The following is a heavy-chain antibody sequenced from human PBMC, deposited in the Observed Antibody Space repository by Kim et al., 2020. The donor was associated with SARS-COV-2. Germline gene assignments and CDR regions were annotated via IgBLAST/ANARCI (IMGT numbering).Heavy chain of an antibody. CDR1: GYTFTSYD. V-gene: IGHV1-8*01. CDR3: ARWYCSGGSCYNYYYYYGMDV. CDR2: MNPNSGNT. J-gene: IGHJ6*02. D-gene: IGHD2-15*01. Sequence: ASVKVSCKASGYTFTSYDINWVRQATGQGLEWMGWMNPNSGNTGYAQKFQGRVTMTRNTSISTAYMELSSLRSEDTAVYYCARWYCSGGSCYNYYYYYGMDVWGQGTTVTVSS.